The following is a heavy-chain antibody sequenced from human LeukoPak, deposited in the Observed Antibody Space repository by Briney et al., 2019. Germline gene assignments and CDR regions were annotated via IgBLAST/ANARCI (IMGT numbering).Heavy chain of an antibody. Sequence: PSETLSLTCTVSGGSISSGGYYWSWIRQHPGKGLEWIGYIYYSGSTHYNPSLKSRATISVDTSKNQFSLKLSSVTAAGTAVYYCTRGDGYMSFDYWGQGTLVTVSS. D-gene: IGHD5-24*01. CDR1: GGSISSGGYY. CDR3: TRGDGYMSFDY. V-gene: IGHV4-31*03. J-gene: IGHJ4*02. CDR2: IYYSGST.